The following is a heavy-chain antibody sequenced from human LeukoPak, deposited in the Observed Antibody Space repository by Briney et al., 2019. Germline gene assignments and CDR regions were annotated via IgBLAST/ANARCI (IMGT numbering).Heavy chain of an antibody. J-gene: IGHJ6*03. CDR2: ISSSSSYI. V-gene: IGHV3-21*01. D-gene: IGHD4-17*01. CDR1: GFTFSSYS. CDR3: AADLHSYGDDHYYYYYYMDV. Sequence: GGSLRLSCAASGFTFSSYSMNWVRQAPGKGLEWVSSISSSSSYIYYADSVKGRFTISRDNAKNSLYLQMNSLRAEDTAVYYCAADLHSYGDDHYYYYYYMDVWGKGTTVTVSS.